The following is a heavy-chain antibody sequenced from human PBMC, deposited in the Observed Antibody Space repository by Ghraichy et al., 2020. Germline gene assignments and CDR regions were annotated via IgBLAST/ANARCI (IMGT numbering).Heavy chain of an antibody. D-gene: IGHD1-7*01. CDR2: IYYSGST. V-gene: IGHV4-59*01. Sequence: SETLSLTCTVSGGSISSYYWSWIRQPPGNGLEWIGYIYYSGSTNYNPSLKSRVTISVDTSKNQFSLKLSSVTAADTAVYYCARITGTTEEDYWGQGTLVTVSS. CDR1: GGSISSYY. J-gene: IGHJ4*02. CDR3: ARITGTTEEDY.